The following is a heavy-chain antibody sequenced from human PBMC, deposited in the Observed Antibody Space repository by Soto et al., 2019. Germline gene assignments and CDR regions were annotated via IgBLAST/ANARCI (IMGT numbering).Heavy chain of an antibody. Sequence: QVQLVQSGAEVQKPGSSVKVSCKASGGTFSSYAISWVRQAPGQGLEWMGGIIPIFGTANYAQKFQGRVTITADKSTSTAYMELSSLRSEDTAVYYCARAEYCGGDCYFDAFDIWGQGTMVTVSS. D-gene: IGHD2-21*02. J-gene: IGHJ3*02. CDR2: IIPIFGTA. CDR1: GGTFSSYA. V-gene: IGHV1-69*06. CDR3: ARAEYCGGDCYFDAFDI.